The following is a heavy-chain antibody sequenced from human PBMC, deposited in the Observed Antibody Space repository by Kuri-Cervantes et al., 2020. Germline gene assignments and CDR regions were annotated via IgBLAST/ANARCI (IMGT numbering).Heavy chain of an antibody. V-gene: IGHV1-8*01. J-gene: IGHJ6*03. CDR1: EYTFTSYD. D-gene: IGHD3-9*01. CDR3: ARGGRYFDWLLPQTPLASRRYMDV. Sequence: ASVKVSCKASEYTFTSYDINWVRQATGQGLEWMGWMNPNSGNTGYAQKFQGRVTMTRNTSISTAYMELSSLRSEDTAVYYCARGGRYFDWLLPQTPLASRRYMDVWGKGTTVTVSS. CDR2: MNPNSGNT.